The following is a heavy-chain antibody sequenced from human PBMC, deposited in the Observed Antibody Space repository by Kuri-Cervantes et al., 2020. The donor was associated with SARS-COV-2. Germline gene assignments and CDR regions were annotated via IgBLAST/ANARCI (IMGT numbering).Heavy chain of an antibody. CDR1: GYTFTGYY. CDR3: ARAESETGHTLYFDS. CDR2: INPNSGGT. Sequence: ASVKVSCKASGYTFTGYYMHWVRQAPGQGLEWMGWINPNSGGTNYAQKFQGGVTMTRDTSISTAYMELSRLRSDDTAVYYCARAESETGHTLYFDSWGQGTLVTVSS. D-gene: IGHD7-27*01. V-gene: IGHV1-2*02. J-gene: IGHJ4*02.